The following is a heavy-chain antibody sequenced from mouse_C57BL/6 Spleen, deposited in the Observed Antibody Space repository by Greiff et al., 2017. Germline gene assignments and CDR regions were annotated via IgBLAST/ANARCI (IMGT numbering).Heavy chain of an antibody. V-gene: IGHV1-31*01. CDR3: ARGFYYGSSYEDYFDY. CDR1: GYSFTGYY. D-gene: IGHD1-1*01. Sequence: VQLQQSGPELVKPGASVKISCKASGYSFTGYYMHWVKQSHGNILDWIGYIYPYNGVSSYNQKFKGKATLTVDKSSSTAYMELRSLTSEDSAVYYCARGFYYGSSYEDYFDYWGQGTTPTVSS. J-gene: IGHJ2*01. CDR2: IYPYNGVS.